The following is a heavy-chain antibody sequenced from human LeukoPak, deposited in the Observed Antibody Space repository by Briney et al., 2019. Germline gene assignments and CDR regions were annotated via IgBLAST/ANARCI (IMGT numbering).Heavy chain of an antibody. CDR2: IHSGGTT. D-gene: IGHD5-12*01. CDR3: ARDSDSGYGPFAP. V-gene: IGHV3-53*01. Sequence: GGSLRLSCAASGFTVSNNYMSWVRQAPGKGLEWVSVIHSGGTTNYADSVQGRFTISRDNSKTTVYLHMNSLRAEDTAVYYCARDSDSGYGPFAPWGQGTLVTVST. J-gene: IGHJ5*02. CDR1: GFTVSNNY.